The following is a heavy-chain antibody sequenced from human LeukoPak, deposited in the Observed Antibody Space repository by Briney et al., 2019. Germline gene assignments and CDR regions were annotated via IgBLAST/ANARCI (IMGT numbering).Heavy chain of an antibody. J-gene: IGHJ6*02. CDR2: ISYDGGNK. V-gene: IGHV3-30-3*01. CDR3: ARPVAATGYYGMDV. D-gene: IGHD6-25*01. Sequence: GGSLRLSCAASGFTFSSYAMHWVRQAPGKGLEWVAVISYDGGNKYYADSVRGRFTISRDNSKNTLYLQMNSLRAEDTAVYYCARPVAATGYYGMDVWGQGTTVTVSS. CDR1: GFTFSSYA.